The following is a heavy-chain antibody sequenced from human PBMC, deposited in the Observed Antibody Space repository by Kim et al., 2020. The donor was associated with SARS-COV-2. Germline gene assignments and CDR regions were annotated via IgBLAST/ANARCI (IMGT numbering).Heavy chain of an antibody. V-gene: IGHV4-34*01. CDR2: INRRGST. CDR1: GGSFVGYY. CDR3: GRGDLGETAAGVLYYYGLDL. J-gene: IGHJ6*02. D-gene: IGHD6-25*01. Sequence: SETLSLTCTVSGGSFVGYYWTWVRQPPGKGLEWLGEINRRGSTSYNPSLKSRVALSTDSSKKLFSLNLTSVTAADTAVFYCGRGDLGETAAGVLYYYGLDLWGRGTTVTVSS.